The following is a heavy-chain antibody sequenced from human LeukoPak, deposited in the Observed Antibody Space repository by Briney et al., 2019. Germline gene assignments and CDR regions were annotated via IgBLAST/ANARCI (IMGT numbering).Heavy chain of an antibody. CDR3: ASLNMGY. CDR2: IYDSGST. V-gene: IGHV4-59*08. Sequence: SETLSLTCTVSGGSIRSYYWSWIRQPPGKGLEWIGYIYDSGSTSYNPSLKSRVTISLDTSKSQVSLKLSSVTAADTAVYYGASLNMGYWGQGTLVTVSS. D-gene: IGHD1/OR15-1a*01. CDR1: GGSIRSYY. J-gene: IGHJ4*02.